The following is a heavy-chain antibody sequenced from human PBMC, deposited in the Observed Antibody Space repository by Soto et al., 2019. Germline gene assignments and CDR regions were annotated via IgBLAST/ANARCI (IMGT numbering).Heavy chain of an antibody. V-gene: IGHV4-30-4*08. CDR2: IYYSGST. D-gene: IGHD4-17*01. CDR1: GGSISSGGYY. CDR3: ARVDYGDYYWFDP. Sequence: SETLSLTCTVSGGSISSGGYYWSWIRQHPGKGLEWIGYIYYSGSTYYNPSLKSRVTISVDTSKNQFSLKLSSVTAADTAVYYCARVDYGDYYWFDPWGQGTLVTVSS. J-gene: IGHJ5*02.